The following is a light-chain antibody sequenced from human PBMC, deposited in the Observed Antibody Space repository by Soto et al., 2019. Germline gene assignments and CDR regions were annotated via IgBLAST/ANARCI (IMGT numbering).Light chain of an antibody. CDR2: AAS. V-gene: IGKV1-8*01. CDR1: QGISSY. CDR3: QQYNNWPLLT. J-gene: IGKJ4*01. Sequence: AIRMTQSPSSLSASTGDRVTITCRASQGISSYLAWYQQKPGKAPKLLIYAASTLQSGVPSRFSGSGSGTDFTLTISCLQSEDFAVYYCQQYNNWPLLTFGGGTKVDIK.